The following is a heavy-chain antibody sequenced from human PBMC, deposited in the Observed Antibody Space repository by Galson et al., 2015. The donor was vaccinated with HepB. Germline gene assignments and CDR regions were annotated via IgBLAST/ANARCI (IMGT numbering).Heavy chain of an antibody. CDR2: IYSGGST. D-gene: IGHD3-10*01. Sequence: SLRLSCAASGFTVSSNYMSWVRQAPGKGLEWVSVIYSGGSTYYADSVKGRFTISRHNSKNTLYLQMNSLRAEDTAVYYCARVGGLGELFGDYYYYGMDVWGQGTTVTVSS. CDR1: GFTVSSNY. V-gene: IGHV3-53*04. CDR3: ARVGGLGELFGDYYYYGMDV. J-gene: IGHJ6*02.